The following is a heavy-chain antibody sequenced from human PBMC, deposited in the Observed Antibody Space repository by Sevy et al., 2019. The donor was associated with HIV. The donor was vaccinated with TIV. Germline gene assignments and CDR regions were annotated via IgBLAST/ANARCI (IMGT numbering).Heavy chain of an antibody. D-gene: IGHD3-3*01. J-gene: IGHJ6*02. CDR2: MSPKSGST. V-gene: IGHV1-8*02. CDR3: ASGGSGDVWNYGYYYYGMDV. Sequence: ASVKVSCKASGDTFTTYHINWVRQAPGQGLEWMGWMSPKSGSTGFAQKFQGRLTMTRDTSIYTAYMELSSLRSEDTAVYYCASGGSGDVWNYGYYYYGMDVWGQGTTVTVSS. CDR1: GDTFTTYH.